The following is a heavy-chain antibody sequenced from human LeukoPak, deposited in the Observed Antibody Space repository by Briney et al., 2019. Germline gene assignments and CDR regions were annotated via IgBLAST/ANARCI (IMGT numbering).Heavy chain of an antibody. CDR3: ARDSQSIDI. D-gene: IGHD2-2*02. CDR2: INPNSGGT. V-gene: IGHV1-2*06. CDR1: GYTFTDYY. J-gene: IGHJ3*02. Sequence: GASVKVSCKASGYTFTDYYIHWVRQAPGQGLEWMGRINPNSGGTNYAQKFQGKITMTRDTSISTAYMELSGLKSDDTAVYYCARDSQSIDIWGQGTMVTVSS.